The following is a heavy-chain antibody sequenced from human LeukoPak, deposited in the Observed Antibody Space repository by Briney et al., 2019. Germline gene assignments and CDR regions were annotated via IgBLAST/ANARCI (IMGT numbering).Heavy chain of an antibody. D-gene: IGHD6-6*01. CDR1: GFTFSSYA. CDR2: ISGSGGST. J-gene: IGHJ6*03. Sequence: GGSLRLSCAASGFTFSSYAMSWVRQAPGKGLKWVSAISGSGGSTYYADSVKGRFTISRDNSKNTLYLQMNSLRAEDTAVYYCAKDFYSSSLYYYYYYMDVWGKGTTVTVSS. V-gene: IGHV3-23*01. CDR3: AKDFYSSSLYYYYYYMDV.